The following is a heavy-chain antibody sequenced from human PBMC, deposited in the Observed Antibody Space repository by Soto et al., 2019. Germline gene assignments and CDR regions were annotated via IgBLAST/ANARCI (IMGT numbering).Heavy chain of an antibody. Sequence: QVQLVESGGGVVQPGRSLRLSCAASGFTFSSYGMHWVRQAPGKGLEWVAVISYDGSNKYYADSVKGRFTISRDNSKNTLYLQMNSLRAEDTAVYYCAKDEDSSSIVYWGQGTLVTVSS. CDR2: ISYDGSNK. V-gene: IGHV3-30*18. CDR3: AKDEDSSSIVY. D-gene: IGHD6-6*01. J-gene: IGHJ4*02. CDR1: GFTFSSYG.